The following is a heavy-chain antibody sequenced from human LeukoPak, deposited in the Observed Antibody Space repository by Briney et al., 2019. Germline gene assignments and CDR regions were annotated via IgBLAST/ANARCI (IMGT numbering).Heavy chain of an antibody. J-gene: IGHJ5*02. CDR3: TTLGYCSSTSCYSNWFDP. D-gene: IGHD2-2*02. Sequence: PGGALRLSYAASGFSLSSYAIRWVREAPGPGQEWVSDISGSRGSTYYADSVKGRFTISRDNSKNTLYLQMNSLRAEDTAVYYCTTLGYCSSTSCYSNWFDPWGQGTLVTVSS. CDR2: ISGSRGST. V-gene: IGHV3-23*01. CDR1: GFSLSSYA.